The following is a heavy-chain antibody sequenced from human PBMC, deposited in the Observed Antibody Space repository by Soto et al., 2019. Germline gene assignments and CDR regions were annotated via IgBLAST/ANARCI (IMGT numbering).Heavy chain of an antibody. CDR1: GFSFSSYG. J-gene: IGHJ4*02. Sequence: QVQLVESGGGVVQSGSSLRLSCAGSGFSFSSYGMHWVRQAPGKGLEWVAIVYNDGSNKYYGDSVKGRFTISRDNSRNTVFLQMNSLIADGTAVYYCARDSNLGFSSSWFMDYWGQGTRVTVSS. CDR3: ARDSNLGFSSSWFMDY. CDR2: VYNDGSNK. D-gene: IGHD6-13*01. V-gene: IGHV3-33*01.